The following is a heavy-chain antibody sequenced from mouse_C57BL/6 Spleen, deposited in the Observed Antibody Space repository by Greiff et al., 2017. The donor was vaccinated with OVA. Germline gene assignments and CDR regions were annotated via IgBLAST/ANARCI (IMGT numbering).Heavy chain of an antibody. Sequence: QVHVKQSGPELVKPGASVKISCKASGYAFSSSWMNWVKQRPGQGLEWIGRIYPGDGDTNYNGKFKGKATLTADKSSSTAYMQLSSLTSEDSAVYFCASSGLGTTVVATDFDVWGTGTTVTVSS. J-gene: IGHJ1*03. CDR2: IYPGDGDT. D-gene: IGHD1-1*01. V-gene: IGHV1-82*01. CDR1: GYAFSSSW. CDR3: ASSGLGTTVVATDFDV.